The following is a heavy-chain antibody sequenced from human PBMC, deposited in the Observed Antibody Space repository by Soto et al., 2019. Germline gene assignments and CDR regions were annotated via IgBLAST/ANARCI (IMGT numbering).Heavy chain of an antibody. D-gene: IGHD6-19*01. V-gene: IGHV3-21*01. J-gene: IGHJ4*02. CDR3: ARGAVALADRPFDY. CDR1: GFTFSSYG. CDR2: ISGTSSSYI. Sequence: GGSLRLSCAASGFTFSSYGMNWVRQAPGKGLEWVSSISGTSSSYIYYADSVKGRFTITRDDAKNSLYLQMNSLRAEDTAVYLCARGAVALADRPFDYWGQGTLVTVSS.